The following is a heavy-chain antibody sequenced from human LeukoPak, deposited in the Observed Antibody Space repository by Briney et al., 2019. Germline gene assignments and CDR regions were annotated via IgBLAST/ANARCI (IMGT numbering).Heavy chain of an antibody. V-gene: IGHV3-21*01. CDR3: ARAYSGPQPGWLFAYYYYYYMDV. J-gene: IGHJ6*03. D-gene: IGHD3-9*01. CDR2: ISSSNSYI. Sequence: GGSLRLSCAASGFTFSSYSMNWVRQAPGKGLEWVSSISSSNSYIYYADSAKGRFTISRDNAKNSLYLQMNSLRAEDTAVYYCARAYSGPQPGWLFAYYYYYYMDVWGKGTTVTVSS. CDR1: GFTFSSYS.